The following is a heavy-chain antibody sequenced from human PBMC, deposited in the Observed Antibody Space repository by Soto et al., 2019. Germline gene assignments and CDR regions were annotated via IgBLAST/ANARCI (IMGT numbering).Heavy chain of an antibody. J-gene: IGHJ4*02. V-gene: IGHV3-23*01. CDR1: GFIFRNQA. Sequence: EVQLLESGGGLVQPGGSMRLSCAASGFIFRNQAMCWVRQGRGKGLEFVSCISGSGDEIFFLDSVKGRFVISRDNSENTLFLQMSSLIAEETAVYYCARRGTYQWGHFDYWGQGVQVTVSS. CDR3: ARRGTYQWGHFDY. D-gene: IGHD2-8*01. CDR2: ISGSGDEI.